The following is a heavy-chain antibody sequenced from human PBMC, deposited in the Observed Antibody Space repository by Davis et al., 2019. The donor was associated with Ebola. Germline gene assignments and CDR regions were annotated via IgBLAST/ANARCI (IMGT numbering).Heavy chain of an antibody. CDR1: GVTFRNYV. CDR3: ARHYSTVWFHYDYFDY. D-gene: IGHD6-19*01. Sequence: GGSLRLSCAVSGVTFRNYVMSWVRQAPGKGLEWVSVIYTACTTRSTDYADSVKGRFIVSRDNSKNTVFLEMNSLRAEDTAVYYCARHYSTVWFHYDYFDYWGQGVLVTVSS. J-gene: IGHJ4*02. CDR2: IYTACTT. V-gene: IGHV3-66*04.